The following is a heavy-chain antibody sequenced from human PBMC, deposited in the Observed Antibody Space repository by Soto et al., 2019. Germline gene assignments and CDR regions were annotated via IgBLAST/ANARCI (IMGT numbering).Heavy chain of an antibody. J-gene: IGHJ3*01. CDR1: GFTFDDYV. CDR3: VKDRRFLEAWGAFDV. CDR2: ISWNSEVK. Sequence: EMQLVDSGGGLVQPGRSLRLSCAASGFTFDDYVMHWVRQVPGKGLEWVSGISWNSEVKLYADTTKGRFAISRDNAKNSLYLQIDGLGVEDTAFYYCVKDRRFLEAWGAFDVWGQGTLVTVSS. V-gene: IGHV3-9*01. D-gene: IGHD3-3*01.